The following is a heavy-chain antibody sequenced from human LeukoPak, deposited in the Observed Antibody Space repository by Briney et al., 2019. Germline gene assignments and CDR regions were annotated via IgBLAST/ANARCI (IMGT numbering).Heavy chain of an antibody. D-gene: IGHD6-19*01. CDR3: AREDKIPYSSGRENWFDP. V-gene: IGHV1-46*01. CDR2: INPSGGST. J-gene: IGHJ5*02. CDR1: GYTFTSYY. Sequence: ASVKVSCKASGYTFTSYYMHWVRQAPGQGLEWMGIINPSGGSTSYAQKFQGRVTMTRDTSTSTVYMELSSLRSEDTAVYYCAREDKIPYSSGRENWFDPWGQGTLVTVSS.